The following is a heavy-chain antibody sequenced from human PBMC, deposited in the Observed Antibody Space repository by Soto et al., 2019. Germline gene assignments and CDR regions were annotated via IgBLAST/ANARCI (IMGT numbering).Heavy chain of an antibody. Sequence: SETLSLTFTVSGCSISSGGYYLSWVPQDSGKGLEWIGYIYYSGSTYYNPSLKSRVTISVDTSKNQFSLKLSSVTAADTAVYYWARGQPYSYGPLGCDYWGQGTLVTVSS. CDR2: IYYSGST. CDR3: ARGQPYSYGPLGCDY. D-gene: IGHD5-18*01. CDR1: GCSISSGGYY. J-gene: IGHJ4*02. V-gene: IGHV4-31*03.